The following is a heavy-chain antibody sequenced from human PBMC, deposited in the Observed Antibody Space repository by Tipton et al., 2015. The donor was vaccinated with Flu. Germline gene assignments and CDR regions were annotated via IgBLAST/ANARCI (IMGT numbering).Heavy chain of an antibody. Sequence: VQLVQSGAEVKKSGEPLKISCKGSGYSFTNYWIVWVRQMPGKGLEWMGIIYPGDSDTRYSPSFLGQVTISADKSISTAYLQWGSLKASDSAIHYCARLDGGGATITLNYDNGMDVWGQGTTVTVSS. CDR2: IYPGDSDT. CDR1: GYSFTNYW. J-gene: IGHJ6*02. D-gene: IGHD5-12*01. CDR3: ARLDGGGATITLNYDNGMDV. V-gene: IGHV5-51*03.